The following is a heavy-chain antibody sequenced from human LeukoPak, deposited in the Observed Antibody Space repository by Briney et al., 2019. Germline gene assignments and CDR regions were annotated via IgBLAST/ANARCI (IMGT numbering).Heavy chain of an antibody. V-gene: IGHV3-23*01. J-gene: IGHJ4*02. CDR2: ISGSGADT. Sequence: GGSLRLSCATSGFTFSGFHMNWVRQAPGKGLQWVSSISGSGADTDYADFVRGGFTISRDNSKNTLYLQMNFLRLDDTAIYYCAKGPGTGSTSYFDYWGQGTLVTVSS. CDR3: AKGPGTGSTSYFDY. D-gene: IGHD3/OR15-3a*01. CDR1: GFTFSGFH.